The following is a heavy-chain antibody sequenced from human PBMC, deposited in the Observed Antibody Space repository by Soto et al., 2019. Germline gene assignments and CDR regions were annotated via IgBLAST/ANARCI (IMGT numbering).Heavy chain of an antibody. V-gene: IGHV3-9*01. D-gene: IGHD3-3*01. CDR2: ITWNSRVL. CDR3: AKGRYDFWSPYYFDS. J-gene: IGHJ4*02. Sequence: GGSLRLSCVGTGSNFDDFAMHWVRQAPGKGLEWVSGITWNSRVLAYADSVKGRFTISRDNARNSLYLQMDSLRDEDTALYYCAKGRYDFWSPYYFDSWGQGTLVTVSS. CDR1: GSNFDDFA.